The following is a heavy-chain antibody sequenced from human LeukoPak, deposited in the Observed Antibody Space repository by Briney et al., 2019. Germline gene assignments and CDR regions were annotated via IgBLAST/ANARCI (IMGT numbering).Heavy chain of an antibody. CDR1: GFTFSSYA. D-gene: IGHD3-16*01. V-gene: IGHV3-23*01. J-gene: IGHJ4*02. Sequence: GSLRLSCAASGFTFSSYAMSWVRQAPGKGLEWVSAISGSGGSTYYADSVKGRFTISRDNSKNTLYLQMSSLRAEDTAVYYCAKASKLIWGYFDYWGRGTLVTVSS. CDR2: ISGSGGST. CDR3: AKASKLIWGYFDY.